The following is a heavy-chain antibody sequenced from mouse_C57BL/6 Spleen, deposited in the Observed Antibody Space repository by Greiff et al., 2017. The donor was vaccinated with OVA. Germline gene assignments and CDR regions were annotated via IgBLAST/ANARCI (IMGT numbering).Heavy chain of an antibody. CDR2: IDPSDSYT. Sequence: QVQLQQPGAELVKPGASVKLSCKASGYTFTSYWMQWVKQRPGQGLEWIGEIDPSDSYTNYNQKFKGKATLTVDTSSSTAYMQLSSLTSEDSAVYYCARRVYYSNYSYYFDYWGKGTTLTVSS. V-gene: IGHV1-50*01. CDR3: ARRVYYSNYSYYFDY. D-gene: IGHD2-5*01. CDR1: GYTFTSYW. J-gene: IGHJ2*01.